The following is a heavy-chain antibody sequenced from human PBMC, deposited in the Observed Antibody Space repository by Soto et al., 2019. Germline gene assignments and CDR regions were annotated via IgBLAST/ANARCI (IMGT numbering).Heavy chain of an antibody. V-gene: IGHV1-69*01. Sequence: QVQLVQSGAEVKKPGSSVKVSCKASGGTFSSYAISWVRQAPGQGLEWMGGIIPIFGTANYAQKFQGRVTTTADESTITAYMELSSLRSEDTAVYYCAAEVYSSSPLAPISCGMDVWGQGTTVTFSS. D-gene: IGHD6-6*01. J-gene: IGHJ6*02. CDR2: IIPIFGTA. CDR3: AAEVYSSSPLAPISCGMDV. CDR1: GGTFSSYA.